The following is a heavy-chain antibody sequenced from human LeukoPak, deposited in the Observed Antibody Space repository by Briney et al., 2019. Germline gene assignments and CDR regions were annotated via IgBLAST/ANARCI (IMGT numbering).Heavy chain of an antibody. J-gene: IGHJ4*02. V-gene: IGHV3-43*01. D-gene: IGHD1-26*01. CDR1: GFSFAGYT. CDR3: ARDSSGSLDY. Sequence: GGSLRLSCAASGFSFAGYTMHWVRQAPGKGLEWVSLISWNGYSTSYGDSVKGRFTISRDNNKDSLYPQMNSLRTEDTALYYCARDSSGSLDYWGQGTLVTVSS. CDR2: ISWNGYST.